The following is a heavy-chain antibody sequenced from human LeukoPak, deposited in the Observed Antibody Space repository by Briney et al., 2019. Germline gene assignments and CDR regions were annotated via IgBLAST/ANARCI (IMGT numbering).Heavy chain of an antibody. V-gene: IGHV4-34*01. J-gene: IGHJ4*02. Sequence: PSETLSLTCAVYGGSFSGYYWSWIRQPPGKGLEWIGEINHSGSTNYNPSLKSRVTISVDTSKNQFSLKLSSVTAADTAVYYCARRYSSGRYADYWGQGTLVTVSS. CDR3: ARRYSSGRYADY. CDR2: INHSGST. D-gene: IGHD6-19*01. CDR1: GGSFSGYY.